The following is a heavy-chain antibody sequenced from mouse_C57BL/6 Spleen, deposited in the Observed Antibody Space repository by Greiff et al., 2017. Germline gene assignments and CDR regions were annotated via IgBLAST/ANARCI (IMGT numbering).Heavy chain of an antibody. Sequence: QVQLQQPGAELVMPGASVKLSCKASGYTFTSYWMHWVKQRPGQGLEWIGEIDPSDSYTNYNQKFKGKSTLTVDKSSSTAYMQLSSLTSEDSAVYYCAYYDEGFAYWGQGTLVTVSA. CDR2: IDPSDSYT. CDR1: GYTFTSYW. D-gene: IGHD2-4*01. V-gene: IGHV1-69*01. CDR3: AYYDEGFAY. J-gene: IGHJ3*01.